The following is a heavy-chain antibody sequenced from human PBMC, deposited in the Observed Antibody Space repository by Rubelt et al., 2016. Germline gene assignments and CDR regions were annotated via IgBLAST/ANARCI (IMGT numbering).Heavy chain of an antibody. Sequence: QVQLQESGPGLVKPSETLSLTCTVSGYSISSGYYWGWIRQPPGKGLAWIGSLYHSGSTYYNPSLKSRVTISVDTSKNQFSLKLSSVTAADTAVYYCARDHSSGWYLEGFFDYWGQGTLVTVSS. J-gene: IGHJ4*02. CDR2: LYHSGST. CDR1: GYSISSGYY. CDR3: ARDHSSGWYLEGFFDY. D-gene: IGHD6-19*01. V-gene: IGHV4-38-2*02.